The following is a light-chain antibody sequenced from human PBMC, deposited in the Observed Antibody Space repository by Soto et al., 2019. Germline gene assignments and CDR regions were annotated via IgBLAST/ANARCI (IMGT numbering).Light chain of an antibody. J-gene: IGKJ1*01. CDR1: QDIDRW. CDR2: TAS. Sequence: DIQMTQSPSSVSASVGDRVTISCRASQDIDRWLAWFQHKPGKAPKLLISTASSLQSGVPSRFSGSGSGTDFTLTLNSLQPEDFATYYCQQGYSTPWTFGQGTKVEIK. CDR3: QQGYSTPWT. V-gene: IGKV1-12*01.